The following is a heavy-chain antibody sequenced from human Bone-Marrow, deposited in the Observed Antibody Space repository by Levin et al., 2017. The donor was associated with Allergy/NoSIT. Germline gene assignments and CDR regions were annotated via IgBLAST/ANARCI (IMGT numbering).Heavy chain of an antibody. Sequence: ASVKVSCKASGYTFPSYGITWVRQAPGQGLEWMGWISPYNGDTKYAQKFQGRVTMTTDTSTSTAYMELRSLRSDDTAVYYCAREQTIAAADHDYWGQGTLVTVSS. V-gene: IGHV1-18*01. D-gene: IGHD6-13*01. CDR1: GYTFPSYG. CDR2: ISPYNGDT. CDR3: AREQTIAAADHDY. J-gene: IGHJ4*02.